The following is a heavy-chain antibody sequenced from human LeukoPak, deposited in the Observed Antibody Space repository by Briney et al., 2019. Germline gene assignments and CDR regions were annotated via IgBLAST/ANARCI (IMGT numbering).Heavy chain of an antibody. CDR1: GFTFSSYE. J-gene: IGHJ4*02. D-gene: IGHD5-18*01. Sequence: GGSLRLSCAASGFTFSSYEMNWVRQAPGKGLGWVSYISSSGSTIYYADSVKGRFTISRDNAKNSLYLQMNSLRAEDTAVYYCALSDTAMGDYWGQGTLVTVSS. V-gene: IGHV3-48*03. CDR2: ISSSGSTI. CDR3: ALSDTAMGDY.